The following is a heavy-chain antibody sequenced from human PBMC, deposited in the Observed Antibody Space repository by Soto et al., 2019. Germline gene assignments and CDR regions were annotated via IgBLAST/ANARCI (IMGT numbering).Heavy chain of an antibody. Sequence: SETLSLTCAVYGGSFSGYYWSWIRQPPGKGLEWIGEINHSGSTNYNPSLKSRVTISVDTSKNQFSLKLSSVTAADTAVYYCARVRSRWQQLVRWFDPWGQGTLVTVST. J-gene: IGHJ5*02. CDR1: GGSFSGYY. D-gene: IGHD6-13*01. V-gene: IGHV4-34*01. CDR3: ARVRSRWQQLVRWFDP. CDR2: INHSGST.